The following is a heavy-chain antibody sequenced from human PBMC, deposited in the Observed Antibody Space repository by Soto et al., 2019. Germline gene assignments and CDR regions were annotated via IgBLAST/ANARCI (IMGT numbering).Heavy chain of an antibody. CDR3: AKDPGYGDYPRDAFEV. D-gene: IGHD4-17*01. CDR2: ISYDGSNE. Sequence: QVQLVESGGGVVQPGRSLRLSCAASGFTFNNNGMHWVRQAPGKGLEWVAVISYDGSNEYYADSVKGRFTISRDNSKNTLYLQMTSLSPEDTAVYYCAKDPGYGDYPRDAFEVWGQGTMLTVSS. V-gene: IGHV3-30*18. CDR1: GFTFNNNG. J-gene: IGHJ3*01.